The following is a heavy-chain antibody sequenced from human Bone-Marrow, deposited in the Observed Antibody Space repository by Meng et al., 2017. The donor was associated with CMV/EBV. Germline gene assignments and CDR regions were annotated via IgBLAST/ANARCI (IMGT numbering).Heavy chain of an antibody. V-gene: IGHV3-30*02. CDR2: VRYDGGDK. CDR3: ASLRYGSGSHSPYYFDY. D-gene: IGHD3-10*01. CDR1: GFTFSNYG. J-gene: IGHJ4*01. Sequence: GGSLRLSCAASGFTFSNYGMHWVRQAPGKGLEWVAFVRYDGGDKFYADSVKGRFTISRDNSKNTLYLQMNSLRAEDTAVDYCASLRYGSGSHSPYYFDYWGHGTLVTVSS.